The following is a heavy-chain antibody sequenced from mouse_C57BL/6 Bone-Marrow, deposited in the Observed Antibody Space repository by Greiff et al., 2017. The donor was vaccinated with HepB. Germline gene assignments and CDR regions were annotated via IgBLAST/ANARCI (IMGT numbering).Heavy chain of an antibody. J-gene: IGHJ3*01. V-gene: IGHV5-12*01. D-gene: IGHD1-1*01. CDR2: ISNGGGST. CDR1: GFTFSDYY. CDR3: ARQGGPSYYYESYWFAY. Sequence: EVQVVESGGGLVQPGGSLKLSCAASGFTFSDYYMYWVRQTPEKRLEWVAYISNGGGSTYYPDTVKGRFTISRDNAKNTLYLQMSRLKSEDTAMYYCARQGGPSYYYESYWFAYWGQGTLVTVSA.